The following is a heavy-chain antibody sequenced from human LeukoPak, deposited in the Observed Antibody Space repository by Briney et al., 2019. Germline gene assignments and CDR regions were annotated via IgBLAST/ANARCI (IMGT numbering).Heavy chain of an antibody. Sequence: GGSLRLSCAASGFTFSNYGMSWVRQAPGKGLEWVSGISGSGGSIYYADSVKGRFTISRDNSKNTLYVQMNSLRAEDTAVYYCAKLGEDIVVVPHALFDYWGQGTLVTVSS. CDR2: ISGSGGSI. J-gene: IGHJ4*02. CDR1: GFTFSNYG. D-gene: IGHD2-2*01. V-gene: IGHV3-23*01. CDR3: AKLGEDIVVVPHALFDY.